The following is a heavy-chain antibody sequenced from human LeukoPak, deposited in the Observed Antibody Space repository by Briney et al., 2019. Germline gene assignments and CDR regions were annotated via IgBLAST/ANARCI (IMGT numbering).Heavy chain of an antibody. CDR3: ARGVVAAPYYYYYMDV. V-gene: IGHV3-21*01. CDR1: GFTLSSYS. Sequence: GGSLRLSCAASGFTLSSYSMNWVRQAPGKGLEWVSSISSSSSYIYYADSVKGRFTISRDNARNSLYLQMNSLRAEDTAVYYCARGVVAAPYYYYYMDVWGKGTTVTISS. CDR2: ISSSSSYI. D-gene: IGHD2-15*01. J-gene: IGHJ6*03.